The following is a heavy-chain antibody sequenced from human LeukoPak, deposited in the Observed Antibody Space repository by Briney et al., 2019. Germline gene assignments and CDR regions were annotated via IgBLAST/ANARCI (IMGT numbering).Heavy chain of an antibody. Sequence: PSETLSLTCTVSGRSISRYYWRWIRQPPGKGLEWIGYIYYSGSTNYNPSLKSRVTISVDTSKNQSSLKLSSVTAADTAVYYCASGGSSYYWGQGTLVTVSS. V-gene: IGHV4-59*01. CDR2: IYYSGST. D-gene: IGHD2-15*01. J-gene: IGHJ4*02. CDR1: GRSISRYY. CDR3: ASGGSSYY.